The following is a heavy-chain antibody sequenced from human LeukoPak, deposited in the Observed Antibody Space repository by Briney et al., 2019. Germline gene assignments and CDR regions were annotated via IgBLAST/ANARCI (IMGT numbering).Heavy chain of an antibody. D-gene: IGHD3-22*01. CDR2: ISGSGGST. V-gene: IGHV3-23*01. Sequence: GGSLRLSCAASGFTVSSNYMSWVRQAPGKGLEWVSAISGSGGSTYYADSVKGRFTISRDNSKNTLYLQMNSLRAEDTAVYYCAKDNRLLYYDSSGSFDYWGQGTLVTVSS. CDR1: GFTVSSNY. CDR3: AKDNRLLYYDSSGSFDY. J-gene: IGHJ4*02.